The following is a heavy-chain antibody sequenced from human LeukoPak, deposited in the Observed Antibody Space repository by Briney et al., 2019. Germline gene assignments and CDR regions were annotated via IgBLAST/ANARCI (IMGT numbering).Heavy chain of an antibody. Sequence: GGSLRLSCEASGFIFSSYSMNWVRQAPGKGLEWVSHINAMSTTTYYADSVKGRFTISRDNAKNSLHLQMDSLRAEDTAVYYCATISVYYYDSSGYSPLDRWGQGTLVTVSS. V-gene: IGHV3-48*04. CDR3: ATISVYYYDSSGYSPLDR. CDR1: GFIFSSYS. CDR2: INAMSTTT. J-gene: IGHJ5*02. D-gene: IGHD3-22*01.